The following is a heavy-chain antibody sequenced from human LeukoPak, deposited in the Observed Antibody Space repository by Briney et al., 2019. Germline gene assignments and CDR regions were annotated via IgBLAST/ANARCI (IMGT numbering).Heavy chain of an antibody. CDR3: ARGLSNIWYSSSWFDY. Sequence: RSSETLSLTCTVSGGSISSYYWSWIRQPPGKGLEWIGYIYYSGSTNYNPSLKSRVTISVDTSKNQFSLKLSSVTAADTAVYYCARGLSNIWYSSSWFDYWGQGTLVTVSS. CDR1: GGSISSYY. CDR2: IYYSGST. D-gene: IGHD6-13*01. J-gene: IGHJ4*02. V-gene: IGHV4-59*12.